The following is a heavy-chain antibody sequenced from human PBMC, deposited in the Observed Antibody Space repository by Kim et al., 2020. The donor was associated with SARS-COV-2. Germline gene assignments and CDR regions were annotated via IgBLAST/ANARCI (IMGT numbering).Heavy chain of an antibody. J-gene: IGHJ6*02. CDR2: IYYSGST. Sequence: SETLSLTCTVSGGSISSGGYYWSWIRQHPGKGLEWIGYIYYSGSTYYNPSLKSRVTISVDTSKNQFSLKLSSVTAADTAVYYCARDERTWNYYYYGMDVWGQETTVTVSS. V-gene: IGHV4-31*03. CDR1: GGSISSGGYY. CDR3: ARDERTWNYYYYGMDV. D-gene: IGHD1-1*01.